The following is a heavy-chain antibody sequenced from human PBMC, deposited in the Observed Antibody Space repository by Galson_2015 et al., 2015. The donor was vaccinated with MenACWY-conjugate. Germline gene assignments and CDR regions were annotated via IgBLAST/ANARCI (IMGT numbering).Heavy chain of an antibody. J-gene: IGHJ4*02. V-gene: IGHV3-48*04. CDR1: GFTFNSFS. CDR3: AGDARVGDTLTPGH. CDR2: ISSSSSTI. D-gene: IGHD1-26*01. Sequence: SLRLSCAASGFTFNSFSMNWVRQAPGKGLEWVSYISSSSSTIYYADSVKGRFTISRDNAKNSLYLQMNSLRAEDTAVYYCAGDARVGDTLTPGHWGQGSLVTVSS.